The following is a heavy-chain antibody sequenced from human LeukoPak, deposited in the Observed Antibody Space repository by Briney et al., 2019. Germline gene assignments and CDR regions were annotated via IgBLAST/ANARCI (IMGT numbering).Heavy chain of an antibody. CDR3: ASQQWFSGYMDV. J-gene: IGHJ6*03. D-gene: IGHD3-22*01. V-gene: IGHV4-59*08. Sequence: SETLSLTCTVSGGSISTYYWSWIRQPPGKGLEWIGSIYYSGSTYYNPSLKSRVTISVDTSTNHFSLKLSSVTAADTAVYYCASQQWFSGYMDVWGKGTTVTISS. CDR2: IYYSGST. CDR1: GGSISTYY.